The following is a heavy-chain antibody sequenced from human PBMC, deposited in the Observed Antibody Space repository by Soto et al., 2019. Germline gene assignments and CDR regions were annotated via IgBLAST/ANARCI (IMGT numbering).Heavy chain of an antibody. CDR3: ARRSWDYDSSGYQYYFDY. D-gene: IGHD3-22*01. V-gene: IGHV4-59*01. CDR1: GGSISSYY. Sequence: PSETLSLTCAVSGGSISSYYLSGSRQPPGKGLEWIGYIYYSGSTNYNPSLKSRVTISVDTSKNQFSLKLSSVTAADTAVYYCARRSWDYDSSGYQYYFDYWGQGTLVTVYS. CDR2: IYYSGST. J-gene: IGHJ4*02.